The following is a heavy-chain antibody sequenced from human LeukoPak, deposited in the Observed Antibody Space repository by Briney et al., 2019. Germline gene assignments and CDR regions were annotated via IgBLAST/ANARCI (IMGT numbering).Heavy chain of an antibody. V-gene: IGHV4-38-2*02. CDR1: GYSISSGFD. CDR2: IHFSGAS. J-gene: IGHJ3*02. D-gene: IGHD6-13*01. CDR3: ARRLTAAGTSYAFDI. Sequence: SETLSLICSVSGYSISSGFDWGWIRQSPQKGLEWIASIHFSGASYYNPSLKSRVTISVDTSRNKVSLKLTSVTAADTAVYYCARRLTAAGTSYAFDIWGQGTMVTVSS.